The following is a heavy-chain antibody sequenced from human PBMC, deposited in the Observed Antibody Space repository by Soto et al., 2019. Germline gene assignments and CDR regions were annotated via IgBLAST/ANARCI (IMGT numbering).Heavy chain of an antibody. CDR1: GFTFSSYA. CDR2: ISGSGGST. D-gene: IGHD3-3*01. CDR3: AKGCYDFWSGYCS. J-gene: IGHJ5*02. V-gene: IGHV3-23*01. Sequence: LRLSCAASGFTFSSYAMSWVRQAPGKGLEWVSAISGSGGSTYHADSVKGRFTISRDNSKNTLYLQMNSLRAEDTAVYYCAKGCYDFWSGYCSWGQGTLVTVSS.